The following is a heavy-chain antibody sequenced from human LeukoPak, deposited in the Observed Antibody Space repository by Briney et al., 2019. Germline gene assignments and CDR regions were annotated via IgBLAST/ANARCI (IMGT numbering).Heavy chain of an antibody. CDR1: GFSFSNSW. CDR2: INPDGSEV. V-gene: IGHV3-7*01. D-gene: IGHD5-18*01. J-gene: IGHJ4*02. CDR3: AGDRGYTSFDY. Sequence: PGGSLRLSCAAYGFSFSNSWMTWVRQAPGKDLEWVASINPDGSEVSYVGSVKGRFTISRDNAKNSVYLQMSSLRAEETGVFYCAGDRGYTSFDYWGQGALVAVSS.